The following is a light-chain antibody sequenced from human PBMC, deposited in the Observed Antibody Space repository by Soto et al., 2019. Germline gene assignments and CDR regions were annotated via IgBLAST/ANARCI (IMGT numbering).Light chain of an antibody. J-gene: IGKJ2*01. CDR2: GAS. CDR1: QSVRSTY. CDR3: QLYDSRPLYT. Sequence: EVVLTQSPGTLSLSPGERAALSCRASQSVRSTYLAWYQQKPGQAPRLLIYGASSRATGIPDRFSGSGSGTDVTLTTSRLEPEDVAVYYCQLYDSRPLYTFGQGTKLEI. V-gene: IGKV3-20*01.